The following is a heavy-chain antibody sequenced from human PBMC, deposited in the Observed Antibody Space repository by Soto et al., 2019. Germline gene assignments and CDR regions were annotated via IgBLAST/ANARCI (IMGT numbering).Heavy chain of an antibody. J-gene: IGHJ6*02. CDR1: GFTFSSYG. D-gene: IGHD6-13*01. CDR2: IWYDGSNK. CDR3: ARRPRGRIAAADDYYYYGMDV. V-gene: IGHV3-33*01. Sequence: ESGGGVVQPGRSLRLSCAASGFTFSSYGMHWVRQAPGKGLEWVAVIWYDGSNKYYADSVKGRFTISRDNSKNTLYLQMNSLRAEDTAVYYCARRPRGRIAAADDYYYYGMDVWGQGTTVTVSS.